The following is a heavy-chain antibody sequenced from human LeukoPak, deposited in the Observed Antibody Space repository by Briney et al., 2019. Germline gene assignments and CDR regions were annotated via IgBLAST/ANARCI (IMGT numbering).Heavy chain of an antibody. CDR2: ISGSGGST. V-gene: IGHV3-23*01. J-gene: IGHJ4*02. CDR3: AKVGAYDSSGYPVYYFDY. D-gene: IGHD3-22*01. CDR1: GFTFSDYT. Sequence: GGSLRLSCAASGFTFSDYTMSWVRQAPGKGLEWVSAISGSGGSTYYADSVKGRFTISRDNSKNTLYLQMNSLRAEDTAVYYCAKVGAYDSSGYPVYYFDYWGQGTLVTVSS.